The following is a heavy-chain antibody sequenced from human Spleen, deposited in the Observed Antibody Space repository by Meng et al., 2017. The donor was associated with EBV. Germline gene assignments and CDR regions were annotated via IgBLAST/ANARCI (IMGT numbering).Heavy chain of an antibody. Sequence: HITLKESGPALMKPAQTLTLTCTFSGFSLDTSGVAVGWIRQPPGKPLEWLALIYWDDDKRYSPSLENRLTITRGTSRNQVVLTITNVDPADTGTYFCVHTSTPSSWQPDFWGQGILVTVSS. CDR3: VHTSTPSSWQPDF. J-gene: IGHJ4*02. V-gene: IGHV2-5*02. CDR2: IYWDDDK. CDR1: GFSLDTSGVA. D-gene: IGHD6-13*01.